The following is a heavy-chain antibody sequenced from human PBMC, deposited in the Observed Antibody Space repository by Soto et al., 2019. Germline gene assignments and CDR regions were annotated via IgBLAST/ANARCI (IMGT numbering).Heavy chain of an antibody. CDR3: AHLMITYGGVVADDAFDI. CDR2: VYWDGDK. Sequence: SGPTLVNPTQTLTLTCTFSGFSLSAATVGVAWIRQPPGKALEWLAVVYWDGDKRYSPSLNSRLTITKDASSNQVALTVANMDPVDTATYYCAHLMITYGGVVADDAFDIWGPGTMVTVSS. CDR1: GFSLSAATVG. J-gene: IGHJ3*02. V-gene: IGHV2-5*02. D-gene: IGHD3-16*02.